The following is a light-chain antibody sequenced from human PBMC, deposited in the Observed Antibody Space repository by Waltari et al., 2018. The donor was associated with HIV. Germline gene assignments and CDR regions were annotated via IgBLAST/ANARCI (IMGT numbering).Light chain of an antibody. CDR1: SPHLGSSY. Sequence: QSVLTQPPSASGTPGQRVTISCSGSSPHLGSSYVYLYQQVPGTAPKLLIYSSNHRPSGVPDRFSGSKSGTSASLAISGLRSEDEADYYCAAWDDSLSGYVFGTGTKVTVL. V-gene: IGLV1-47*01. CDR3: AAWDDSLSGYV. J-gene: IGLJ1*01. CDR2: SSN.